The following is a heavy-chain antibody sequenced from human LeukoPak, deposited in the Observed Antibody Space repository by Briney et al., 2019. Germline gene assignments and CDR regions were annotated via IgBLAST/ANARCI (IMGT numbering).Heavy chain of an antibody. CDR3: ARGLNYYDSSGYPRWFDL. J-gene: IGHJ5*02. CDR2: IWYDGSNK. V-gene: IGHV3-33*01. CDR1: GFTFSSYG. Sequence: GRSLRLSCAASGFTFSSYGMHWVRQAPGKGLEWVAVIWYDGSNKYYADSVKGRFTISRDNSKNTLYLQMNSLRAEDRAVYYCARGLNYYDSSGYPRWFDLWGQGTLVTVS. D-gene: IGHD3-22*01.